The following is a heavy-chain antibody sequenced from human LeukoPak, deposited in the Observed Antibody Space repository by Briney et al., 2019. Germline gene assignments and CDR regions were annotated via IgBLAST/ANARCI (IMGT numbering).Heavy chain of an antibody. D-gene: IGHD7-27*01. CDR3: ATIAPGDLFDS. J-gene: IGHJ4*02. CDR1: GSTLTEFS. CDR2: FVPEDDET. V-gene: IGHV1-24*01. Sequence: ASVKVSCKVSGSTLTEFSIHWVRQAPGKGLEWMGGFVPEDDETIYAQNLQGRVTMTEDTSTDTAYMELSSLRSEDTAMYYCATIAPGDLFDSWGQGTLVTVSS.